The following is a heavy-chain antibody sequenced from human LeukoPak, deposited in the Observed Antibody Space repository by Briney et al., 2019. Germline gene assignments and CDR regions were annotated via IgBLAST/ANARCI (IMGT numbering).Heavy chain of an antibody. CDR1: GFAFNSYA. CDR2: ISGSGSST. J-gene: IGHJ4*02. CDR3: AKSGSYHFDY. V-gene: IGHV3-23*01. Sequence: GGSLRLSCTASGFAFNSYAMNWVRQAPGKGLEWVSIISGSGSSTYYADSVKGRFTISRDNSKNTLSLQMNSLRAEDTAVYYCAKSGSYHFDYWGQGTLVTVSS. D-gene: IGHD1-26*01.